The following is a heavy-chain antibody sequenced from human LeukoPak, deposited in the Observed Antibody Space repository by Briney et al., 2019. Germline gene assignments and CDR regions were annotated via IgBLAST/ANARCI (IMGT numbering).Heavy chain of an antibody. D-gene: IGHD1-26*01. J-gene: IGHJ3*02. V-gene: IGHV3-53*04. Sequence: PGGSLRLSCAASGFTVSSNYMSWVRQAPGKGLEWVSVIYSGGSTYYADSVKGRFTISRHNSKNTLYLQMNSLRAEDTAVYYCARKSIAGTDASYIWGQGTMVTVSS. CDR3: ARKSIAGTDASYI. CDR1: GFTVSSNY. CDR2: IYSGGST.